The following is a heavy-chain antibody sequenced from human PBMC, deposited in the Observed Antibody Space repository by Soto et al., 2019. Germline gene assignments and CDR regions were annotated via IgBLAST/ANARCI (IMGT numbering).Heavy chain of an antibody. D-gene: IGHD5-18*01. CDR1: GFTFSSYW. V-gene: IGHV3-7*03. Sequence: GSLRLSCAASGFTFSSYWMSWVRQAPGKGLEWVANIKQDVGEKYYVDSVKGRFTISRDNATNSLYLQMNSLRGDDTAVYYCVRDYRVSYGYGPFDYWGQGTLVTVSS. CDR2: IKQDVGEK. CDR3: VRDYRVSYGYGPFDY. J-gene: IGHJ4*02.